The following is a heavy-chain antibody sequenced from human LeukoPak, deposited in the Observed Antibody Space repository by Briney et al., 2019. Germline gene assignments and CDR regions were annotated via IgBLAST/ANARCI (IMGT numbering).Heavy chain of an antibody. CDR3: ARRPTYSNYPYYYYYYMDV. D-gene: IGHD4-11*01. CDR1: GGSFSGYY. J-gene: IGHJ6*03. Sequence: SETLSLTCAVYGGSFSGYYWSWIRQPPGKGLEWIGEINHSGSTNYNPSLKSRVTISVDTSKNQFSLKLSSETAADTAVYYCARRPTYSNYPYYYYYYMDVWGKGTTVTVSS. V-gene: IGHV4-34*01. CDR2: INHSGST.